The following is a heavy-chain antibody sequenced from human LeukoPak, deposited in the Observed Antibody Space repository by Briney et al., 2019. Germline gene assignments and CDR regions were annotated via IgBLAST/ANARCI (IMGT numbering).Heavy chain of an antibody. CDR1: GFTFSSYA. V-gene: IGHV3-30*04. CDR3: ARSSYSSSSSV. Sequence: GGSLRLSCAASGFTFSSYAVHWVRQAPGKGLEWVALISSDGNNKYYTDSVKGRFTISRDNSKNTLFLQMNSLRAEDTAVYFCARSSYSSSSSVWGQGTMVTVSS. CDR2: ISSDGNNK. J-gene: IGHJ3*01. D-gene: IGHD6-6*01.